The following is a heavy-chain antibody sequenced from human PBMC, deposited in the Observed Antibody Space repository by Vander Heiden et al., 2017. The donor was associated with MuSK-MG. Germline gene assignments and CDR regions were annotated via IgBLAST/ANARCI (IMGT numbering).Heavy chain of an antibody. V-gene: IGHV1-24*01. CDR1: GYTLTELS. CDR2: FDPEDGET. D-gene: IGHD5-18*01. Sequence: QVQLVQSGAEVKKPGASVKVSCKVSGYTLTELSMPWVRQAPGKGLEWMGGFDPEDGETIYAQKFQGRVTMTEDTSTDTAYMELSSLRSEDTAVYYCATTVSVGYSYGYVSFDYWGQGTLVTVSS. CDR3: ATTVSVGYSYGYVSFDY. J-gene: IGHJ4*02.